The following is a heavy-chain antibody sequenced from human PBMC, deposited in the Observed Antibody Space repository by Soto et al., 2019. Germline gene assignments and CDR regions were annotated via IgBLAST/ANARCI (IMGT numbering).Heavy chain of an antibody. V-gene: IGHV1-2*02. D-gene: IGHD1-26*01. J-gene: IGHJ5*02. CDR2: INTKTGGT. Sequence: QVHLVQSGAEVKKPGASVKVSCKASGYSFTDYYMHWVRQAPGQGLEWMGWINTKTGGTNYAQRVQGRVTMTGDTSINTAYMELSRLRSDDTAVHYCARVGPTGGFDPWGQGTVVTVSS. CDR1: GYSFTDYY. CDR3: ARVGPTGGFDP.